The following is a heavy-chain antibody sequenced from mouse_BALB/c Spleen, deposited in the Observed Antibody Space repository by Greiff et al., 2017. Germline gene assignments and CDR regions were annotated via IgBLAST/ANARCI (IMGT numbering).Heavy chain of an antibody. J-gene: IGHJ4*01. Sequence: VKLQESGPGLVAPSQSLSITCTVSGFSLTSYGVHWVRQPPGKGLEWLGVIWAGGSTNYNSALMSRLSISKDNSKSQVFLKMNSLQTDDTAMYYCARVGNYPYYAMDYWGQGTSVTVSS. D-gene: IGHD2-1*01. V-gene: IGHV2-9*02. CDR1: GFSLTSYG. CDR3: ARVGNYPYYAMDY. CDR2: IWAGGST.